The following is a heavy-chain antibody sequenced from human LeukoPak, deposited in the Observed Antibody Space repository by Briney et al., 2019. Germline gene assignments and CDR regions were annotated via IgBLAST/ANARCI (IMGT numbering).Heavy chain of an antibody. Sequence: GGSLRLSCAASGFTFSSYGMHWVRQAPGKGLEWVAVISYDGSNKYYADSVKGRFTISRDNSKNTLYLQMNSLRAEDTAVYYCAKEIWFGEGSDYWGQGTLVTVSS. CDR1: GFTFSSYG. D-gene: IGHD3-10*01. CDR2: ISYDGSNK. CDR3: AKEIWFGEGSDY. V-gene: IGHV3-30*19. J-gene: IGHJ4*02.